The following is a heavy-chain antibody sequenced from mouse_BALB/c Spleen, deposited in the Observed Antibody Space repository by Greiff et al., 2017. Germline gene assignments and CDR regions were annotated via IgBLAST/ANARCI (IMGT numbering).Heavy chain of an antibody. V-gene: IGHV5-6*01. J-gene: IGHJ4*01. Sequence: EVKLVESGGDLVKPGGSLKLSCAASGFTFSSYGMSWVRQTPDKRLEWVATISSGGSYTYYPDSVKGRFTISRDNAKNTLYLQMSSLKSEDTAMYYCARPPGYDSSSYAMDYWGQGTSVTVSS. D-gene: IGHD1-1*01. CDR2: ISSGGSYT. CDR1: GFTFSSYG. CDR3: ARPPGYDSSSYAMDY.